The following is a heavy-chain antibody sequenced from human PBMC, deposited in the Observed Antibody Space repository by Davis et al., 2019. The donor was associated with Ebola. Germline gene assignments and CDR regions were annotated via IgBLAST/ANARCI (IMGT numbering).Heavy chain of an antibody. CDR3: ARTTMVRLFDY. D-gene: IGHD4-23*01. CDR2: IYYSGST. J-gene: IGHJ4*02. CDR1: GGSISSSSYY. V-gene: IGHV4-39*07. Sequence: SETLSLTCTVSGGSISSSSYYWGWIRQPPGKGLEWIGSIYYSGSTYYNPSLKSRVTISVDTSKNQFSLKLSSVTAADTAVYYCARTTMVRLFDYWGQGTHVTVSS.